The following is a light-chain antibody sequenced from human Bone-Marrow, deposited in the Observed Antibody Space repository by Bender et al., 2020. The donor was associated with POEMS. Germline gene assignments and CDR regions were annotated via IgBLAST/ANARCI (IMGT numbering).Light chain of an antibody. CDR2: DVS. CDR1: SSDIGDYKY. V-gene: IGLV2-14*01. J-gene: IGLJ3*02. Sequence: QSALTQPPSASGSPGQSVTISCTGTSSDIGDYKYVSWYQQHPGKAPKLMIYDVSNRPSGVSNRFSGSKSGNTASLTISGLQAEDEADYYCSSHTSSSTRVFGGGTKLTVL. CDR3: SSHTSSSTRV.